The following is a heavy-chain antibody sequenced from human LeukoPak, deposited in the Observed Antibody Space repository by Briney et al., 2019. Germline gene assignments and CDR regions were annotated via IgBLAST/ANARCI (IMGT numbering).Heavy chain of an antibody. Sequence: SETLSLTCTVSGGSISSGGYYWSWIRQPPGKGLEWIGYIYYSGSTYYNPSLKSRVTISVDTSKNQFSLKLGSVTAADTAVYFCARLAGLTMALDYWGQGTLVTVSS. D-gene: IGHD4/OR15-4a*01. CDR2: IYYSGST. CDR3: ARLAGLTMALDY. CDR1: GGSISSGGYY. V-gene: IGHV4-31*03. J-gene: IGHJ4*02.